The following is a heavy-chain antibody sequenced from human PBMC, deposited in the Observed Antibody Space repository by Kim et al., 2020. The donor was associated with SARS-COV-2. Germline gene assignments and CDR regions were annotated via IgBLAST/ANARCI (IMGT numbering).Heavy chain of an antibody. CDR2: INPVGGST. Sequence: ASVKVSCKASGYTFSSYYMHWVRQAPGQGLEWVGFINPVGGSTSYAQKFQGRITMTRDTSTRTVYMELSSLRSEDTAVYYCARVIGGMDVWGQGTTVTVSS. V-gene: IGHV1-46*01. J-gene: IGHJ6*02. CDR1: GYTFSSYY. CDR3: ARVIGGMDV.